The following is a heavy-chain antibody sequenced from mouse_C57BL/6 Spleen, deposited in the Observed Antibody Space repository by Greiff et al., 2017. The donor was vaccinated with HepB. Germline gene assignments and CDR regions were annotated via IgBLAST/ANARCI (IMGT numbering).Heavy chain of an antibody. CDR2: IDPENGDT. Sequence: EVQLQQSGAELVRPGASVKLSCTASGFNIKDDYMHWVKQRPEQGLEWIGWIDPENGDTEYASKFQGKATITADTSSNTAYLQLSSLTSEDTAVYYCTTRANLFAYWGQGTLVTVSA. CDR1: GFNIKDDY. D-gene: IGHD3-1*01. CDR3: TTRANLFAY. V-gene: IGHV14-4*01. J-gene: IGHJ3*01.